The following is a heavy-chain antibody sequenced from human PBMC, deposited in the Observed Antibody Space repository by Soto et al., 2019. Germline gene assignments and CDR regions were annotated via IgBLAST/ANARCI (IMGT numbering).Heavy chain of an antibody. D-gene: IGHD2-15*01. Sequence: ASVKVSCKASGYTFTSYGISWVRQAPGQGVEWMGWISAYNGNTNYAQKLQGRVTMTTDTSTSTAYMELRSLRSDDTAVYYCARVKFSEVVAATDYYYGMDVWGQGTTVTVS. J-gene: IGHJ6*02. CDR3: ARVKFSEVVAATDYYYGMDV. V-gene: IGHV1-18*04. CDR2: ISAYNGNT. CDR1: GYTFTSYG.